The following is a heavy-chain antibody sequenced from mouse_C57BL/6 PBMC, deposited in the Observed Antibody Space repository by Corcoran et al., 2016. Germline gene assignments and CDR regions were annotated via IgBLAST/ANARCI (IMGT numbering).Heavy chain of an antibody. D-gene: IGHD4-1*01. CDR3: VRHWGDY. J-gene: IGHJ2*01. V-gene: IGHV1-26*01. CDR2: INPNNGGT. CDR1: GYTFTDYY. Sequence: EVQLQQSGPELVKPGASVKISCKASGYTFTDYYMNWVKQSHGKSLEWIGDINPNNGGTSYNQKFKGKATLTVDKSSSTAYMELRSLTSEDSAVYYCVRHWGDYWGQGTTLTVSS.